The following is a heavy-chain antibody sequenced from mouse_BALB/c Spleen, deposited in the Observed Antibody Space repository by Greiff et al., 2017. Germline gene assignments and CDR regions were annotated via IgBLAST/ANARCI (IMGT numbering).Heavy chain of an antibody. CDR1: GFTFSSYT. J-gene: IGHJ4*01. D-gene: IGHD2-3*01. Sequence: EVQGVESGGGLVQPGGSLKLSCAASGFTFSSYTMSWVRQTPEKRLEWVAYISNGGGSTYYPDTVKGRFTISRDNAKNTLYLQMSSLKSEDTAMYYCARRDGYYPYYAMDYWGRGTSVTVSS. CDR2: ISNGGGST. CDR3: ARRDGYYPYYAMDY. V-gene: IGHV5-12-2*01.